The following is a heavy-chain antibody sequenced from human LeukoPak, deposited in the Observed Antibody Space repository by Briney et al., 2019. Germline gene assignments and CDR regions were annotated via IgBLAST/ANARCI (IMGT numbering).Heavy chain of an antibody. J-gene: IGHJ4*02. CDR3: ARVSRISPAK. V-gene: IGHV4-61*02. CDR1: GGSISSGSYY. D-gene: IGHD2-15*01. CDR2: IYTSGST. Sequence: SQTLSLTCTVSGGSISSGSYYWSWIRQPAGKGLEWIGRIYTSGSTNYNPSLKSRVTISVDTSKNQFSLKLSSVPAADTAVYYCARVSRISPAKWGQGTLVTVSS.